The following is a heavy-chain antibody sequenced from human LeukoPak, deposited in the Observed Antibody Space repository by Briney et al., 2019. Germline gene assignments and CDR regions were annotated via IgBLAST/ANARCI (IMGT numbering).Heavy chain of an antibody. J-gene: IGHJ4*02. CDR1: GFTVSSNY. V-gene: IGHV3-53*01. CDR2: IYGGGNI. Sequence: GGSLRLSCAASGFTVSSNYMNWVRQATGKGLEWVSVIYGGGNIYYADSVKGRFTISRDNSKNTLYLQMNSLRAEDTAVYYCARGAGYNYPYYFDYWGQGTLVTVSS. CDR3: ARGAGYNYPYYFDY. D-gene: IGHD5-24*01.